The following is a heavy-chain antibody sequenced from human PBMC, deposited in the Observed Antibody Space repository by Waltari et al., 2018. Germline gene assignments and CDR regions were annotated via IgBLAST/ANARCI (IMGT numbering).Heavy chain of an antibody. CDR3: ASYYYDSSGYHPFDY. Sequence: QVQLVQSGAEVKKPGSSVKVSCKASGGTFSSYAISWVRQAPGQGLEWMGRIIPIFGTANYAQKFQGRVTITADKSTSTAYMELSSLRSEDTAVYYCASYYYDSSGYHPFDYWGQGTLVTVSS. CDR1: GGTFSSYA. V-gene: IGHV1-69*08. CDR2: IIPIFGTA. J-gene: IGHJ4*02. D-gene: IGHD3-22*01.